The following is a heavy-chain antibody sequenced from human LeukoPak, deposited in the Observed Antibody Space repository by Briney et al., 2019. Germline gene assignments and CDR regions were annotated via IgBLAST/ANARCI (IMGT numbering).Heavy chain of an antibody. CDR1: EFTFSSFW. CDR3: ARERRSSGWYDAFDM. V-gene: IGHV3-74*01. Sequence: GGSLRLSCAAPEFTFSSFWMHWVRQAPGKGLVWVSRIDSDGSGIRYADSVKGRFTISRDNAKNTLYLQMNSLRAEDTAVYYCARERRSSGWYDAFDMRGQGTMVTVSS. J-gene: IGHJ3*02. CDR2: IDSDGSGI. D-gene: IGHD6-19*01.